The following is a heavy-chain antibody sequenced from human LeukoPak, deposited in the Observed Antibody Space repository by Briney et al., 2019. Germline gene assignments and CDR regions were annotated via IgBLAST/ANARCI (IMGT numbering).Heavy chain of an antibody. CDR3: ARGRPHGNDY. Sequence: PGGSLRLSCAASGFTLSSYSMNWVRQAPGKGLVWVSRIASDGSSTTYADSVKGRFSISRDNAKNTLYLRMNSLRVEDTAVYYCARGRPHGNDYWGQGTLVTVSS. D-gene: IGHD4-23*01. V-gene: IGHV3-74*01. CDR2: IASDGSST. CDR1: GFTLSSYS. J-gene: IGHJ4*02.